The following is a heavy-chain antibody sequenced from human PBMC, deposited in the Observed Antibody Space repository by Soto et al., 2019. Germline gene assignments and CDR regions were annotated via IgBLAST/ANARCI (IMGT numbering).Heavy chain of an antibody. CDR1: GGSFSSGDYY. Sequence: QVQLQESGPGLVKPSQTLSLTCTVSGGSFSSGDYYWSWVRQPPGKGLEWIGYIYYTGSTFNNPSLKSLVSISIDTSKTQFSLKLSSVTAADTAVYYCARIHFGDEPSYYYYGMDVWGQGTTVTVSS. J-gene: IGHJ6*02. CDR2: IYYTGST. CDR3: ARIHFGDEPSYYYYGMDV. D-gene: IGHD4-17*01. V-gene: IGHV4-30-4*01.